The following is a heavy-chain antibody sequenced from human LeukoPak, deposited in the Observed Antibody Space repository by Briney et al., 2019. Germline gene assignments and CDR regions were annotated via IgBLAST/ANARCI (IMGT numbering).Heavy chain of an antibody. CDR3: ARTSGDQRGAFDF. CDR2: INPSGGST. J-gene: IGHJ3*01. CDR1: GYTFINAF. D-gene: IGHD4-17*01. V-gene: IGHV1-46*01. Sequence: GASVKVFCKASGYTFINAFIHWVRQAPGQGLDWMGIINPSGGSTSYAQKFQGRVTMTRDTSTSTVYMDLYSLKSEDTAVYYCARTSGDQRGAFDFWGQGTMVTVSS.